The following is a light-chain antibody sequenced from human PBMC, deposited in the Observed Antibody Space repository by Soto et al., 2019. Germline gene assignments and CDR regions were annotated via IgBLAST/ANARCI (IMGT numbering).Light chain of an antibody. CDR2: EVN. Sequence: QSALTQPASASGSPGQSITISCTGSNSDVGAYNYVSWYQQHPGKAPKLIIYEVNNRPSGVPYRFSGSKSGNTASLTISGLQADDEADYYCASYAISSTGVFGGGTKLTVL. CDR1: NSDVGAYNY. V-gene: IGLV2-14*01. J-gene: IGLJ3*02. CDR3: ASYAISSTGV.